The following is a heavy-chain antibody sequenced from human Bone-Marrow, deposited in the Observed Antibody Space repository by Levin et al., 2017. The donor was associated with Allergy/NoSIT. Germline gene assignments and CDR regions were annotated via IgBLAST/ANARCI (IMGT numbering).Heavy chain of an antibody. D-gene: IGHD3-22*01. CDR2: IYFSGDT. V-gene: IGHV4-39*01. CDR1: GDSVRSLHYY. CDR3: AIDSSGSYYYFDY. J-gene: IGHJ4*02. Sequence: SQTLSLPCTVSGDSVRSLHYYWGWIRQAPGKGLEWIGGIYFSGDTYYNPSLKSRLSIFVNTSKNQFFLRLSSLTAADTAVYYCAIDSSGSYYYFDYWGQGAPVTVSS.